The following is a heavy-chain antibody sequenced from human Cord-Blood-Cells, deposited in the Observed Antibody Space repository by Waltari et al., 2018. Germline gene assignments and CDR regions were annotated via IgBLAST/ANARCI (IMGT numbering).Heavy chain of an antibody. J-gene: IGHJ4*02. Sequence: EVHVVQSGGGLVQPGGSLRPPWAASGFTVSSNYISWVRQSPGKGLEWVSVIYSGGSTYYADSVTGRFTISRHNSKTTLYRQMNSLRAEDTAVYYCARGMGYWGQGTLVTVSS. CDR2: IYSGGST. CDR1: GFTVSSNY. CDR3: ARGMGY. V-gene: IGHV3-53*04.